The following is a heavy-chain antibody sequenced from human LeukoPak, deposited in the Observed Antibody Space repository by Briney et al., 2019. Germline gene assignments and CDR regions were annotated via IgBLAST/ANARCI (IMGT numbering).Heavy chain of an antibody. Sequence: QTGGSLRLSCAASGFTFSSFAMTWVRRAPGKGLEWVSVIGGSGGSTYYADSVKGRFTISRDNSKNTLYLQMSSLRAEDTAVYYCAKKKRELRGFDYWGQGTLVTVSS. CDR1: GFTFSSFA. V-gene: IGHV3-23*01. J-gene: IGHJ4*02. D-gene: IGHD1-7*01. CDR2: IGGSGGST. CDR3: AKKKRELRGFDY.